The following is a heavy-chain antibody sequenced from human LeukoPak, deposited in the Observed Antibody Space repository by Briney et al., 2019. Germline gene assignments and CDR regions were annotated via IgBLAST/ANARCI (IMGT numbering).Heavy chain of an antibody. CDR1: GFTFSNAW. D-gene: IGHD2-2*01. Sequence: GGSLRLSCAASGFTFSNAWMSWVRQAPGKGLEWVGRIKSKADGGTTDYAAPVKGRFTISRDDSKNTLYLQMNSLKTEYTAVYYCTTDGEYCSSTSCAAFDYWGEGALVTVSS. V-gene: IGHV3-15*01. CDR3: TTDGEYCSSTSCAAFDY. CDR2: IKSKADGGTT. J-gene: IGHJ4*02.